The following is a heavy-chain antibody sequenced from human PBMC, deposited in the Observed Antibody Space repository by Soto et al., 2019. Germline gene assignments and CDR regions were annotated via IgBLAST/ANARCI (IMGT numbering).Heavy chain of an antibody. V-gene: IGHV3-48*04. CDR2: ISSSSSTI. CDR3: VRDYVMDV. J-gene: IGHJ6*02. D-gene: IGHD3-10*02. Sequence: PGGSLRLSCAASGFTFSSYSMNWVRQAPGKGLEWVSYISSSSSTIYYADSVKGRFTISRDNAKNSLHLQMNSLRAEDTAVYYCVRDYVMDVWGQGTTVTVSS. CDR1: GFTFSSYS.